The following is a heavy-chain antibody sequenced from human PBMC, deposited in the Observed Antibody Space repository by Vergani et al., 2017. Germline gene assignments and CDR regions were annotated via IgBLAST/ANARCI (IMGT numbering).Heavy chain of an antibody. J-gene: IGHJ6*03. CDR2: INQDGSDK. CDR1: GFPFRSFW. CDR3: ARVSSTPYYYYMDV. Sequence: EVQLLESGGGLVQPGGSLRLSCAASGFPFRSFWMSWVRQAPGKGLEWVANINQDGSDKYYVDSVKGRFTISRDNPKNSLYLQMNSLRAEDTAVYYCARVSSTPYYYYMDVWGKGTTVTVSS. D-gene: IGHD2-2*01. V-gene: IGHV3-7*03.